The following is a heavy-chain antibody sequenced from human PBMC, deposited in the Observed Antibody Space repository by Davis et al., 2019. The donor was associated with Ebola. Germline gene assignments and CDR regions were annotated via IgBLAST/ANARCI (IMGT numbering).Heavy chain of an antibody. CDR3: ATISLYRMTTGDDY. CDR1: GYTFTGYY. D-gene: IGHD7-27*01. CDR2: INPNSGGT. V-gene: IGHV1-2*02. Sequence: ASVKVSCKASGYTFTGYYMHWVRQAPGQGLEWMGWINPNSGGTNYAQKFQGRVTMTRDTSISTAYMGLSRRRSDDTAVYYCATISLYRMTTGDDYWGQGTLVTVSS. J-gene: IGHJ4*02.